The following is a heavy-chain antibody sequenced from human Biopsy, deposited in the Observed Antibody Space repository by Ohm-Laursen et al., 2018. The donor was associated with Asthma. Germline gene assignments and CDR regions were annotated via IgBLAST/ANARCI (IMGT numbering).Heavy chain of an antibody. CDR1: GFVFSQCG. V-gene: IGHV3-30*03. CDR3: ARQSGQEYGDSIPFDT. D-gene: IGHD3-22*01. CDR2: VSSDGHNK. J-gene: IGHJ3*02. Sequence: SLRLSCAASGFVFSQCGMHWVRQGPGKGLEWVALVSSDGHNKYYEDSVKGRFSISRDNSRNRLYLQITSLTVEDSAVYFCARQSGQEYGDSIPFDTWGQGTKVAVSS.